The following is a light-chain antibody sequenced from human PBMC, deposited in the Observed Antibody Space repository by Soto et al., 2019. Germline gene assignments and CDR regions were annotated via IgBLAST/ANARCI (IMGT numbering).Light chain of an antibody. CDR3: QQYDSSLT. CDR1: QSISRSF. CDR2: GAS. V-gene: IGKV3-20*01. J-gene: IGKJ1*01. Sequence: EIVLTQSPGSLSLSPGERATLSCRASQSISRSFFDWYQQKPGQAPRLLIYGASRRDTGIPYRFTGSGSGSSFTRTISRLEPAEFAVYYWQQYDSSLTFGLGTKVEIK.